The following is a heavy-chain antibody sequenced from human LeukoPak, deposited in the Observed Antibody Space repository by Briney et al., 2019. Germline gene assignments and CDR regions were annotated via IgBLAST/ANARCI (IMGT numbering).Heavy chain of an antibody. CDR1: GGSISSSSYY. D-gene: IGHD1/OR15-1a*01. CDR3: AGGGNWNIDY. CDR2: IYYSGST. J-gene: IGHJ4*02. Sequence: PSETLSLTCTVSGGSISSSSYYWGWIRQPPGKGLEWIGSIYYSGSTYYNPSLKSRVTISVDTSKNQFSLKLSSVTAADTAVYYCAGGGNWNIDYWGQGTLVTVSS. V-gene: IGHV4-39*07.